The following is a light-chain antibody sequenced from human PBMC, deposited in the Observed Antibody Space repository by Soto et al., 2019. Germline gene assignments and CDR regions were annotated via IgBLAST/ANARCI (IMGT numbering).Light chain of an antibody. CDR2: DAS. Sequence: EIVLTQSPATLTLSPGERAILSCTASQSVSSCLAWYQQKRGQAPRLLIYDASNRATGIPARFSGSGSGTDFSLTISSLEPEDFAVYYCQQRSSWPLTFGGGTKVDIK. J-gene: IGKJ4*01. CDR3: QQRSSWPLT. CDR1: QSVSSC. V-gene: IGKV3-11*01.